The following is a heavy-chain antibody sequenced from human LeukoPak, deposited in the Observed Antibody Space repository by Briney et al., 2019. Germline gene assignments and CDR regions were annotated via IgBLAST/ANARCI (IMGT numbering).Heavy chain of an antibody. J-gene: IGHJ4*02. Sequence: ASVKVSCKASGYTFTSYDINWVRQATGQGLEWMGWMNPNSGNTGYAQKFQGRVTITRSTSISTAYMELSSLRSEDTAVYYCARAGGGSYTFDYWGQGTLVTVSS. CDR3: ARAGGGSYTFDY. CDR2: MNPNSGNT. V-gene: IGHV1-8*03. D-gene: IGHD1-26*01. CDR1: GYTFTSYD.